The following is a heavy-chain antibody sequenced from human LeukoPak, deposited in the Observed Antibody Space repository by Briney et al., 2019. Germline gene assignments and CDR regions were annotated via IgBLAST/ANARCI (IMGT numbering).Heavy chain of an antibody. J-gene: IGHJ4*02. Sequence: ASVKVSCKASGYTFTSYAMHWVRQAPGQRLEWMGWINAGNGNTKYSQKFQGRVTITRDTSASTAYMELSSLRSEDTAVYYCARPVQTGYTLPPFDYWGQGTLVTVSS. CDR2: INAGNGNT. CDR1: GYTFTSYA. CDR3: ARPVQTGYTLPPFDY. D-gene: IGHD3-9*01. V-gene: IGHV1-3*01.